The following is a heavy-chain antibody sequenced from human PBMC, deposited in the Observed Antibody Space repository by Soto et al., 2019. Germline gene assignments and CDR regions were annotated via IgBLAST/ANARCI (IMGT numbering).Heavy chain of an antibody. CDR3: ARRGYYFYYGVDV. V-gene: IGHV5-51*03. J-gene: IGHJ6*02. CDR1: GYTFTDHW. CDR2: IYPADSNT. D-gene: IGHD3-10*01. Sequence: EVQLVQSGAEVKKPGESLKISCKGSGYTFTDHWIGWVRQMPGEGLEWMGIIYPADSNTRYSPSFQGQVTISVDKSINTAYLQWSSLKASDTAIDYCARRGYYFYYGVDVWGQGTTVTVSS.